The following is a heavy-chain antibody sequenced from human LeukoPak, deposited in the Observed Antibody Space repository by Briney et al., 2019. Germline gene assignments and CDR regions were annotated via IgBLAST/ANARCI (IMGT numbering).Heavy chain of an antibody. CDR3: ARRIAAAGPSNWFDP. CDR1: GYSFTSYW. J-gene: IGHJ5*02. Sequence: GESLKTSCKASGYSFTSYWIGWVRPLPGKGMEWLGIIYPGDSDTRYSPSFQGQVTISAAKSISTTYLQSSRLKAADTAKYYCARRIAAAGPSNWFDPWGQGTLVTVSS. V-gene: IGHV5-51*01. CDR2: IYPGDSDT. D-gene: IGHD6-13*01.